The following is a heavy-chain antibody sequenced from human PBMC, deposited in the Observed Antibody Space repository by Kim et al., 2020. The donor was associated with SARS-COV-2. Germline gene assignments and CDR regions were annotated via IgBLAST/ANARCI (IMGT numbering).Heavy chain of an antibody. V-gene: IGHV4-31*02. D-gene: IGHD3-10*01. CDR3: ARCDMVRGVISYYYGMDV. Sequence: KSRVTTPVDTSKNQFSLKLSSVTAADTAVYYCARCDMVRGVISYYYGMDVWGQGTTVTVSS. J-gene: IGHJ6*02.